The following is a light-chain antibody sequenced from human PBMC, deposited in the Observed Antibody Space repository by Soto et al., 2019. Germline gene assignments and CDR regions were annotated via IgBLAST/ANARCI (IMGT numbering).Light chain of an antibody. CDR1: SSDVGSYNL. V-gene: IGLV2-23*02. CDR3: CPYAGSMV. CDR2: EVS. Sequence: QSALTQPASVSGSPGQSITISCTGTSSDVGSYNLVSWYQQHPGKAPKLMIYEVSKRPSGVSNRFSGSKSGNTASLTISGLQAEDEADYYCCPYAGSMVFGGVTKLTVL. J-gene: IGLJ2*01.